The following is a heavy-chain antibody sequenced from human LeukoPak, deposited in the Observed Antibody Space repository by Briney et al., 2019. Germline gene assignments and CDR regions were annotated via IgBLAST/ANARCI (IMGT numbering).Heavy chain of an antibody. CDR1: GFTLSGYN. CDR2: IDDSGVIR. V-gene: IGHV3-23*01. Sequence: GGSLRLSCAAPGFTLSGYNMNWVRQAPGKGLEWVSRIDDSGVIRSYADSVKGRFTISRDNSKMTLTLQMNSLRAEDTAVYYCAKRLKRNYYYHYAMDVWGQGTTVTVSS. CDR3: AKRLKRNYYYHYAMDV. J-gene: IGHJ6*02. D-gene: IGHD3-22*01.